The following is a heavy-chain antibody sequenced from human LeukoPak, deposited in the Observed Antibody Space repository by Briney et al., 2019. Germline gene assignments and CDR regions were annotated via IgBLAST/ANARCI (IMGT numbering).Heavy chain of an antibody. Sequence: SETLSLTCTVSGGSISSSSYYWGWIRQPPGKGLEWIGSIYYSGSTYYNPSLKSRVTISVDTSKNQFSLKLSSVTAADTAVYYCARLHLAVAGGFDYWGQGTLVPVSS. J-gene: IGHJ4*02. CDR2: IYYSGST. CDR3: ARLHLAVAGGFDY. V-gene: IGHV4-39*01. D-gene: IGHD6-19*01. CDR1: GGSISSSSYY.